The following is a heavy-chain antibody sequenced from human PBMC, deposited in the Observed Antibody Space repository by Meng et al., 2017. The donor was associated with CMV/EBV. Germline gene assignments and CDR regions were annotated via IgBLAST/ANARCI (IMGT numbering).Heavy chain of an antibody. J-gene: IGHJ5*02. CDR3: ARDRSHTAMVYWFDP. Sequence: GGSLRLSCAASGFTFSSYSMNWVRQAPGKGLEWVSSISSSSSYIYYADSVKGRFTISRDNAKNSLYLQMNSLRAEDTAVYYCARDRSHTAMVYWFDPWGQGTLVTVSS. D-gene: IGHD5-18*01. V-gene: IGHV3-21*01. CDR1: GFTFSSYS. CDR2: ISSSSSYI.